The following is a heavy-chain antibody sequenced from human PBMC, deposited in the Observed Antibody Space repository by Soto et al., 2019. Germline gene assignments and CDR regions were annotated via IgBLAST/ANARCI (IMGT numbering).Heavy chain of an antibody. Sequence: PGESLKISCQGSGFNFPTSWIGWVRQTPGKGLEWIGIIHPSDSDITYMPTFEGRVIISADNSISTAYLQWTSLQASDTAKYFCARRHGYSYGYVDFCGQGTLVTVSS. CDR3: ARRHGYSYGYVDF. J-gene: IGHJ4*03. CDR2: IHPSDSDI. D-gene: IGHD5-18*01. CDR1: GFNFPTSW. V-gene: IGHV5-51*01.